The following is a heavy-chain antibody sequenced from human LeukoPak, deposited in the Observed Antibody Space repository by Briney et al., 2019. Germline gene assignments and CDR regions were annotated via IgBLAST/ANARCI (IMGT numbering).Heavy chain of an antibody. V-gene: IGHV3-48*01. CDR3: ARVRNLRGDY. CDR1: GFTFSSYS. J-gene: IGHJ4*02. CDR2: ISSGSSTI. D-gene: IGHD4-17*01. Sequence: GGSLRLSCAASGFTFSSYSMNWVRQAPGKGLEWVSYISSGSSTIYYADSVKGRFTISRDNAKNSLYLQTNSLRAEDTAVYYCARVRNLRGDYWGQGTLVTVSS.